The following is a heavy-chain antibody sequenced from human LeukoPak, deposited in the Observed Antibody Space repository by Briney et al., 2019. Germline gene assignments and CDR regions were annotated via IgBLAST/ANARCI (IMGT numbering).Heavy chain of an antibody. Sequence: KPSETLSLTCTVSGGSISNYYWSWIRQPPGKGLEWIGYIYYSGSTNYNPSLKSRVTISVDTSKNQFSLKLSSVTAADTAVYYCARAHYYDTSGYFVRHWFDPRGQGTLVTVSS. CDR1: GGSISNYY. CDR3: ARAHYYDTSGYFVRHWFDP. D-gene: IGHD3-22*01. J-gene: IGHJ5*02. CDR2: IYYSGST. V-gene: IGHV4-59*01.